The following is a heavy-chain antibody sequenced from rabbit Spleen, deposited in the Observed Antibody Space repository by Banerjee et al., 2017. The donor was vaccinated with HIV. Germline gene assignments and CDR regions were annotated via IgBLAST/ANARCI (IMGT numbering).Heavy chain of an antibody. Sequence: QSLEESGGDLVKPGASLTLTCTASGVSFSSNHYMCWVRQAPGKGLEWIACIEGGSSAFSYFASWAKGRFTISKTSSTTVTLQMTSLTAAVTATYFCVRGASSSGYYSLWGPGTLVTVS. D-gene: IGHD1-1*01. CDR1: GVSFSSNHY. CDR2: IEGGSSAFS. CDR3: VRGASSSGYYSL. J-gene: IGHJ6*01. V-gene: IGHV1S40*01.